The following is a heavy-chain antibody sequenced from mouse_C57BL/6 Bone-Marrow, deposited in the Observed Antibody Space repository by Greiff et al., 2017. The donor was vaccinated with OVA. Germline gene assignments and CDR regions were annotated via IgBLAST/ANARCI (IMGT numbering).Heavy chain of an antibody. CDR3: AREDFNWANWYFDV. CDR1: GYTFTSYW. J-gene: IGHJ1*03. Sequence: VQLQQSGAELVRPGSSVKLSCKASGYTFTSYWMDWVKQRPGQGLEWIGNIYPSDSETHYNQKFKDKATLTVDKSSSTAYMQLSSLTSEDSAVYYCAREDFNWANWYFDVWGTGTTVTVSS. D-gene: IGHD4-1*01. CDR2: IYPSDSET. V-gene: IGHV1-61*01.